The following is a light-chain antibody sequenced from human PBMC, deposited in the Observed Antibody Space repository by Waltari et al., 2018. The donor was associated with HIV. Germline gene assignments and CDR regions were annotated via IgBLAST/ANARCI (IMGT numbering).Light chain of an antibody. CDR2: LEGSGSY. J-gene: IGLJ2*01. CDR3: ETWDSNTRV. V-gene: IGLV4-60*02. CDR1: SGHTSYI. Sequence: QPVLTQSSSASASLGSSVKLTCTLSSGHTSYIIAWHQQQPGKGPRYLMKLEGSGSYKKGSGVPDRFSGSSSEADRYLAISNLHFEDEADYYGETWDSNTRVFGGGTKLTVL.